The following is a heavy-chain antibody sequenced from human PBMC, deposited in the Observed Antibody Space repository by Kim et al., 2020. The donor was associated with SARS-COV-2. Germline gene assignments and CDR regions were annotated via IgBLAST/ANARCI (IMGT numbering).Heavy chain of an antibody. D-gene: IGHD1-7*01. Sequence: SETLSLTCAVYGGSFSGYYWSWIRQPPGKGLEWIGEINHSGSTTYNPSLKSRVTISVDTSKNQFSLKLSSVTAADTAVYYCARGTPNNWNYVLRWFDPWGEGTLVTVSS. J-gene: IGHJ5*02. V-gene: IGHV4-34*01. CDR3: ARGTPNNWNYVLRWFDP. CDR2: INHSGST. CDR1: GGSFSGYY.